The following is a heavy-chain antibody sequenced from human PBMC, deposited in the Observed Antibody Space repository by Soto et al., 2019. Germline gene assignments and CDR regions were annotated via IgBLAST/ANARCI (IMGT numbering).Heavy chain of an antibody. Sequence: GGSLRLSCAASGFTFSSYSMNWVRQAPGKGLEWVSSISSSSSYIYYADSVKGRFTLSRDNAKNSLYLQMNSLRAEDTAVYYWARDAVTMVRGVRYYYYMDVWGKGTTVTVSS. CDR2: ISSSSSYI. V-gene: IGHV3-21*01. D-gene: IGHD3-10*01. CDR1: GFTFSSYS. CDR3: ARDAVTMVRGVRYYYYMDV. J-gene: IGHJ6*03.